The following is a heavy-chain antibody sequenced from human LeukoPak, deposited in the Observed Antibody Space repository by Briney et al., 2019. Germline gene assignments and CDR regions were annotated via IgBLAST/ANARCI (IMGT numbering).Heavy chain of an antibody. CDR3: ARDLSSPGDPGEEWFDP. J-gene: IGHJ5*02. CDR2: IYTSGST. V-gene: IGHV4-61*02. CDR1: GGSISSGSYY. D-gene: IGHD7-27*01. Sequence: PSETLSLTCTVSGGSISSGSYYWSWIRQPAGKGLEWIGRIYTSGSTNYNPSLKSRVTISVDTSKNQFSLKLSSVTAADTAVYYCARDLSSPGDPGEEWFDPWGQGALVTVSS.